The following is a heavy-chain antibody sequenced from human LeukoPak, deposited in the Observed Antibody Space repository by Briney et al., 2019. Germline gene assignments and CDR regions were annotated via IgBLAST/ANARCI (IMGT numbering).Heavy chain of an antibody. CDR3: ARHVPLGAAAGTSWFDP. V-gene: IGHV4-59*08. D-gene: IGHD6-13*01. Sequence: SETLSLTCTVSGGSINSYYWSWIRQPPGKGLECIGYIYYSGSTNYNPSLKSRVTISVDMSRNQFSLKLSSVTAADTAVYYCARHVPLGAAAGTSWFDPWGQGTLVTVSS. CDR1: GGSINSYY. J-gene: IGHJ5*02. CDR2: IYYSGST.